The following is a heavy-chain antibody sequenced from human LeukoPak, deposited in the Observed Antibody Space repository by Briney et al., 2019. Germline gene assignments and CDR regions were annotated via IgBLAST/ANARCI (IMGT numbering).Heavy chain of an antibody. V-gene: IGHV3-20*04. CDR1: GFTFSSYW. J-gene: IGHJ4*02. Sequence: PGGSLRLSCAASGFTFSSYWMSWVRQAPGKGLEWVSGINWNGGSTGYADSVKGRFTISRDNAKNSLYLQMNSLRAEDTALYYCAREIAAAGVSTLDYWGQGTLVTVSS. D-gene: IGHD6-13*01. CDR2: INWNGGST. CDR3: AREIAAAGVSTLDY.